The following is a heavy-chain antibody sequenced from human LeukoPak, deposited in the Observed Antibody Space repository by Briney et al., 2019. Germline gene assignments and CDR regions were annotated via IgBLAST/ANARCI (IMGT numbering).Heavy chain of an antibody. CDR2: ISSSSSYI. J-gene: IGHJ4*02. D-gene: IGHD7-27*01. Sequence: PGGSLRLSCAASGFTFSSYSMNWVRQAPGKGLEWVSSISSSSSYIYYADSVKGRLTISRDNAKNSLYLQMNSLRAEDTAVYYCAREAPNWAFDYWGQGTLVTVSS. CDR1: GFTFSSYS. CDR3: AREAPNWAFDY. V-gene: IGHV3-21*01.